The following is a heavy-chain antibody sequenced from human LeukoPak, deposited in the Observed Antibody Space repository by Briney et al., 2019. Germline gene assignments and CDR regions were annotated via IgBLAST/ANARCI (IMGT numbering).Heavy chain of an antibody. CDR2: ISSSSSYI. D-gene: IGHD3-3*01. Sequence: GGSLRLSCAASGFTFSSYSMNWVRQAPGEGLEWVSSISSSSSYIYYADSVKGRFTISRDNAKNSLYLQMNSLRAEDTAVYYCARDRNYDFWSGTTRDAFDIWGQGTMVTVSS. CDR1: GFTFSSYS. CDR3: ARDRNYDFWSGTTRDAFDI. V-gene: IGHV3-21*01. J-gene: IGHJ3*02.